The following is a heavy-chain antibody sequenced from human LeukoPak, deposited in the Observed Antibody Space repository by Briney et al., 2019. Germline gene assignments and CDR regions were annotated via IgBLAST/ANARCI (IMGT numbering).Heavy chain of an antibody. CDR2: IYYSGST. CDR3: ARLSNDYGDYAGYWYFDL. CDR1: GGSISSSSYY. J-gene: IGHJ2*01. D-gene: IGHD4-17*01. V-gene: IGHV4-39*01. Sequence: SETLSLTCTVSGGSISSSSYYWGWIRQPPGKGLEWIGSIYYSGSTYYNPSLKSRATISVDTSKNQFSLKLSSVTAADTAVYYCARLSNDYGDYAGYWYFDLWGRGTLVTVSS.